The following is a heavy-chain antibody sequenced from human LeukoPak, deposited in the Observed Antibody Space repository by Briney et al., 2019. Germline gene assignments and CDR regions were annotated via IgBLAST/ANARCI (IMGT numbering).Heavy chain of an antibody. D-gene: IGHD6-19*01. Sequence: PSETLSLTCTVSGGSISSYYWSWIRQPAGKGLEWIGRIYTSGSTNYNPSLQSRVTMSVDTSKNQFSLELRSVTAADTAVYYCARSNGWFGWFDPWGQGTLVTVSS. CDR2: IYTSGST. V-gene: IGHV4-4*07. J-gene: IGHJ5*02. CDR3: ARSNGWFGWFDP. CDR1: GGSISSYY.